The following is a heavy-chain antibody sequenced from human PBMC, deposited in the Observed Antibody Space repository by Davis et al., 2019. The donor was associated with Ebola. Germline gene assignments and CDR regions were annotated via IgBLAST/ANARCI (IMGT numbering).Heavy chain of an antibody. CDR3: ARGSLSFGAVLVS. V-gene: IGHV3-74*01. J-gene: IGHJ4*02. Sequence: HTGGSLRLSCAASGFTFSSYWMHWVRQAPGKGLVWVSRINSYGSSTSYADSVKGRFTISRDNAKNTLYLQMNSLRAEDTAVYYCARGSLSFGAVLVSWGQGTLVTVSS. D-gene: IGHD3-10*01. CDR1: GFTFSSYW. CDR2: INSYGSST.